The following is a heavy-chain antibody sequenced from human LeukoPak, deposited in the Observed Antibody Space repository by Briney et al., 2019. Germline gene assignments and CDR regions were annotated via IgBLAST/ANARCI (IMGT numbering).Heavy chain of an antibody. D-gene: IGHD6-13*01. CDR1: GGSISSYY. CDR3: ARAAAGREIDY. V-gene: IGHV4-59*01. J-gene: IGHJ4*02. Sequence: SETLSLTCTVSGGSISSYYWSWIRQPPGKGLEWIGYIYYSGSTNYNPSLKSRVTISVDTSKNQFSLKLSSVTAADTAVYYCARAAAGREIDYWGQGTLVTVSS. CDR2: IYYSGST.